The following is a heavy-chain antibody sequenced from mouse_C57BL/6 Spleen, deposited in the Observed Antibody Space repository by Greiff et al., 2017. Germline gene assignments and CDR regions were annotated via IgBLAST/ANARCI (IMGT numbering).Heavy chain of an antibody. CDR3: TWANWDDFDY. D-gene: IGHD4-1*01. CDR2: IDPETGGT. J-gene: IGHJ2*01. CDR1: GYTFTDYE. V-gene: IGHV1-15*01. Sequence: VQLQQSGAELVRPGASVTLSCKASGYTFTDYEMHWVKQTPVHGLEWIGAIDPETGGTAYNQKFKGKAILTADKSSSTAYMELRSLTSEDSAVYYCTWANWDDFDYWGQGTTLTVSS.